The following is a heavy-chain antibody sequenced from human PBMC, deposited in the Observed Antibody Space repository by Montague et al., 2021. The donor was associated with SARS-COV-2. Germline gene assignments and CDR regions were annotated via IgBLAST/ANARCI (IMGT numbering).Heavy chain of an antibody. Sequence: SDTLSLTCTVSGGSISGYYWSWIRQSPGKGLEWIGYIYYSGSTKYNPFLESRVTVSVDRSKNQVSLKLSSVTPADTAVYYCARLLRSCSNGVCRTYYYYAKDVWGQGTTVTVSS. D-gene: IGHD2-8*01. CDR3: ARLLRSCSNGVCRTYYYYAKDV. J-gene: IGHJ6*02. CDR2: IYYSGST. V-gene: IGHV4-59*07. CDR1: GGSISGYY.